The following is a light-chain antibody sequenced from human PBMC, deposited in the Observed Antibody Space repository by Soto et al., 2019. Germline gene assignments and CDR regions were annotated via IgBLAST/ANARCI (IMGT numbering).Light chain of an antibody. Sequence: DVQLTQSPSFLAASVGDRLTITCRASQDIKRFLAWYQQKPGKAPKLLIYTISTLQSGVPSRFSGSGSGTEFTVTISSLQPDDFATYYCQEVNTYPVTFGGGTKVEI. CDR1: QDIKRF. CDR3: QEVNTYPVT. CDR2: TIS. V-gene: IGKV1-9*01. J-gene: IGKJ4*01.